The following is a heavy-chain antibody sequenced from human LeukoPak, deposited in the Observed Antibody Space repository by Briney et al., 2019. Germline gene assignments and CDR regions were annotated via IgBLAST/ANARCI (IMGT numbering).Heavy chain of an antibody. J-gene: IGHJ3*02. Sequence: SQTLSLTCAISGDSVSSVRAAWNWFRQSPSRGLQWLGRTYYRSKWYSEYAVSVKSRISINPGTSKNQFSLQLNSVNPEDTAVYYCARQSADHDAFDIWGQGTMVTVSS. V-gene: IGHV6-1*01. CDR3: ARQSADHDAFDI. CDR1: GDSVSSVRAA. D-gene: IGHD1-14*01. CDR2: TYYRSKWYS.